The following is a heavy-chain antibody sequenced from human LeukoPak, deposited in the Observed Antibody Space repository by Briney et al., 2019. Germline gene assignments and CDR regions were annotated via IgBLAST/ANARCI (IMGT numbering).Heavy chain of an antibody. Sequence: SETLSLTCTVSGGSISSSSYYWGWIRQPPGKGLEWIGSIYYSGSTYYNPSLKSRVTISVDTSKNQFSLKLSSVTAADTAVYYCARVRSSWYPFDYWGQGTLVTVSS. V-gene: IGHV4-39*07. D-gene: IGHD6-13*01. J-gene: IGHJ4*02. CDR1: GGSISSSSYY. CDR3: ARVRSSWYPFDY. CDR2: IYYSGST.